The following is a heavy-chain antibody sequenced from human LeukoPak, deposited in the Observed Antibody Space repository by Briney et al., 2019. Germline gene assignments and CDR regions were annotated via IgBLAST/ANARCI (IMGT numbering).Heavy chain of an antibody. CDR2: INPNSGGT. CDR3: ARAARRIVVVPAAQNWFDP. CDR1: GYTFTSYD. Sequence: ASVKVSCKASGYTFTSYDINWVRQAPGQGLEWMGWINPNSGGTNYAQKFQGRVTMTRDTSISTAYMELSRLRSDDTAVYYCARAARRIVVVPAAQNWFDPWGQGTLVTVSS. D-gene: IGHD2-2*01. J-gene: IGHJ5*02. V-gene: IGHV1-2*02.